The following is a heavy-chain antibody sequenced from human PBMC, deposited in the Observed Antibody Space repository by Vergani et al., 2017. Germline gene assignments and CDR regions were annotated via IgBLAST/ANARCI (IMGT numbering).Heavy chain of an antibody. CDR1: GDSFRSNKW. D-gene: IGHD2-15*01. Sequence: QVQLQESVPVLLKPPGTLSLTCAVSGDSFRSNKWWTWVRQSPGKTLEWIGEISHNGSTNSNPSLKGRVTLSLDTSKHQFSLRLSAVTAADTAVYYCARDPKSYCSGGSCFSVWGAFDIWGRGTTVTVSS. J-gene: IGHJ3*02. CDR2: ISHNGST. V-gene: IGHV4-4*03. CDR3: ARDPKSYCSGGSCFSVWGAFDI.